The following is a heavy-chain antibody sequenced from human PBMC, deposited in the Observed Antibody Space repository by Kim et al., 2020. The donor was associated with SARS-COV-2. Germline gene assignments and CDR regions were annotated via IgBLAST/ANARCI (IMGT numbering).Heavy chain of an antibody. J-gene: IGHJ5*02. CDR3: ARALGSGYSHWFDP. D-gene: IGHD3-3*01. V-gene: IGHV1-8*01. Sequence: AQKFQGRVTMTRNTSISTAYMELSSLRSEDPAVYYCARALGSGYSHWFDPWGQGTLVTVSS.